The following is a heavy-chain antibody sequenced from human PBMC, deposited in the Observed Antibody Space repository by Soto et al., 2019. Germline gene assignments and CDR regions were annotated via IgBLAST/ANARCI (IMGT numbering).Heavy chain of an antibody. CDR2: TYYRSKWYN. J-gene: IGHJ6*02. V-gene: IGHV6-1*01. CDR1: GDSVSSNSAA. Sequence: SQTLSLTCAISGDSVSSNSAAWNWIRQSPSRGLEWLGRTYYRSKWYNDYAVSVKSRITINPDTSKNQFSLQLNSVTPEDTAVYYCARGSITMVRGVNIGYYYGMDVWGQGTTVTVSS. CDR3: ARGSITMVRGVNIGYYYGMDV. D-gene: IGHD3-10*01.